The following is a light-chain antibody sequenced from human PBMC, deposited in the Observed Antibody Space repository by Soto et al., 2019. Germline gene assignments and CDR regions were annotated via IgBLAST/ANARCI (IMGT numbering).Light chain of an antibody. CDR3: QHRSIWPVS. J-gene: IGKJ5*01. CDR1: QSVGTY. Sequence: EIVLTQSPATLSLSPGERATLSCRASQSVGTYLAWYQQKPGQSPRLLMFDVSNRATGIPARFSGSGSGTDFTLTISSLEPEDFGVYYCQHRSIWPVSSGQGTRLEIK. CDR2: DVS. V-gene: IGKV3-11*01.